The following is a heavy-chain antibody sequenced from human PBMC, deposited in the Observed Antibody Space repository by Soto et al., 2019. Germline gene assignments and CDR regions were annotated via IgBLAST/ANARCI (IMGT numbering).Heavy chain of an antibody. J-gene: IGHJ4*02. CDR1: GGSISSYY. D-gene: IGHD3-22*01. CDR2: IYTSGST. CDR3: ARTNYYDSSGYRSTLYYFDY. Sequence: SETLSLTCTVSGGSISSYYWSWIRQPAGKGLEWIGRIYTSGSTNYNPSLKSRVTMSVDTSKNQFSLKLSSVTAADTAVYYCARTNYYDSSGYRSTLYYFDYWGQGTLVTVSS. V-gene: IGHV4-4*07.